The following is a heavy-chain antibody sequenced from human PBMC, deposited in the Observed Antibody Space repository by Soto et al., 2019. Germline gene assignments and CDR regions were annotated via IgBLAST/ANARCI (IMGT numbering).Heavy chain of an antibody. CDR3: RCYGGNPLINYFDY. Sequence: GGSLRLSCAASGFTFSSYAMSWVRQAPGKGLEWVSAISGSGGSTYYADSVKGRFTISRDNSKNTLYLQMNSLRAEDTAVYYCRCYGGNPLINYFDYWGQGTLVTVSS. CDR2: ISGSGGST. J-gene: IGHJ4*02. CDR1: GFTFSSYA. D-gene: IGHD4-17*01. V-gene: IGHV3-23*01.